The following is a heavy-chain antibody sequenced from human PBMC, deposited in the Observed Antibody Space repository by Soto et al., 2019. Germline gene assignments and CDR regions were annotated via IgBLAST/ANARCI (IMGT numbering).Heavy chain of an antibody. CDR2: IYYSGST. CDR1: GGSISSGGYY. CDR3: ARAGPMVRGVRSQNYGMDV. Sequence: SETLSLTCTVSGGSISSGGYYWSWIRQHPGKGLEWIGYIYYSGSTYYNPSLKSRVTISVDTSKNQFSLKLSSVTAADTAVYYCARAGPMVRGVRSQNYGMDVWGQGTTVTVSS. J-gene: IGHJ6*02. V-gene: IGHV4-31*03. D-gene: IGHD3-10*01.